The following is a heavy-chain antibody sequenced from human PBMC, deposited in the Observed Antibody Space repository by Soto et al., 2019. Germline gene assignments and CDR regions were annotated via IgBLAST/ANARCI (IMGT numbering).Heavy chain of an antibody. CDR3: AKVSRKGSAIDFDY. CDR2: VNPNNGDT. V-gene: IGHV1-8*01. D-gene: IGHD3-10*01. CDR1: GYTVSNYD. Sequence: QVQLVQSGAELQKPGASVKVSCKASGYTVSNYDMNWVRQATGQGPEWIGWVNPNNGDTGYAQKFQGRVTLTTDISTTTAYMELTSLRSEDTAIYYCAKVSRKGSAIDFDYWGQGTLITVSS. J-gene: IGHJ4*02.